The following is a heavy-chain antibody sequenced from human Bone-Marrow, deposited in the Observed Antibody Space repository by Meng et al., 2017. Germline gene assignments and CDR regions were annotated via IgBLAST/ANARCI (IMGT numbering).Heavy chain of an antibody. CDR2: ISYDGSNK. J-gene: IGHJ4*02. V-gene: IGHV3-30*04. Sequence: GESLKISCAASGFTFSSYAMHWVRQAPGKGLEWVAVISYDGSNKYYADSVKGRFTISRDNSKNTLYLQMNSLRAEDTAVYYCARDRETPGHYAIDYWGQGTLVTVYS. D-gene: IGHD4-17*01. CDR1: GFTFSSYA. CDR3: ARDRETPGHYAIDY.